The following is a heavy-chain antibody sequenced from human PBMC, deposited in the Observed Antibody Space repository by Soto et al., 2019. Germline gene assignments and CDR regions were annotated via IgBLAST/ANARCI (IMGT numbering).Heavy chain of an antibody. CDR1: GYTFTSYG. D-gene: IGHD1-26*01. V-gene: IGHV1-18*01. Sequence: EASVKVSCAASGYTFTSYGISWVRRAPGQGLEWMGWISAYNGNTNYAQKLQGRVTMTTDTSTSTAYMELRSLRSDDTAVYYCARDSSATSDYWGQGTLVTVSS. CDR2: ISAYNGNT. CDR3: ARDSSATSDY. J-gene: IGHJ4*02.